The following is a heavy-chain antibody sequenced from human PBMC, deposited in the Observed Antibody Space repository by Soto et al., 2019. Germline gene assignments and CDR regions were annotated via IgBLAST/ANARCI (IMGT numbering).Heavy chain of an antibody. D-gene: IGHD1-1*01. V-gene: IGHV3-48*03. J-gene: IGHJ4*02. CDR3: VREPKEAGILDFDY. CDR2: IDPSGGTI. CDR1: GYSFSSYE. Sequence: GSLRLSCVAPGYSFSSYEMNWVRQAPGKGLEWISYIDPSGGTIYYADAVKGRFTISRDNAKNSLYLQMNSLRVEDTAVYFCVREPKEAGILDFDYWGQGTLVTVSS.